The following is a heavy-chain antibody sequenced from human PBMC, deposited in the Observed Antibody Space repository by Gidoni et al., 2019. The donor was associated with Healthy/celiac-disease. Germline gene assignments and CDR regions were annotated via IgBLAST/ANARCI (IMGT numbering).Heavy chain of an antibody. CDR3: ACTSDDNKNGYYFDY. Sequence: QVQLQESGPGLVKPSETLSLTCTVSGGSISSYYWSWIRQPPGKGLEWIGYIYYSGSTNYNPSLKSRVTISVDTSKNQFSLKLSSVTAADTAVYYCACTSDDNKNGYYFDYWGQGTLVTVSS. CDR1: GGSISSYY. V-gene: IGHV4-59*01. J-gene: IGHJ4*02. CDR2: IYYSGST. D-gene: IGHD2-2*01.